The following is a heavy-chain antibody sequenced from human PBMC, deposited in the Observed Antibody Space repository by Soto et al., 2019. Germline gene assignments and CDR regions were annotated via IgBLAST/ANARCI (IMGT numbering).Heavy chain of an antibody. CDR2: ISAYNGNT. Sequence: ASVKVSCKASGYTFTSYGISWVRQAPGQGLEWMGWISAYNGNTNYAQKLQGRVTMTTDTSTSTAYMELRSLRSDDTAVYYCARDLRLGIRSYYFDYWGQGTLVTVSS. CDR1: GYTFTSYG. J-gene: IGHJ4*02. V-gene: IGHV1-18*01. D-gene: IGHD7-27*01. CDR3: ARDLRLGIRSYYFDY.